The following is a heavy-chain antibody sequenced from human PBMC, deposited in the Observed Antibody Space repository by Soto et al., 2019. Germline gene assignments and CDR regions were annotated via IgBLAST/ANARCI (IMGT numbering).Heavy chain of an antibody. D-gene: IGHD2-2*01. CDR1: GFSFSSYA. J-gene: IGHJ4*02. Sequence: EVQLLESGGGLVQAGESLTLSCEASGFSFSSYAMSWVRQAPGKGLEWVSSISSSSSYIYYADSVKGRFTISRDNAKNSLYLQMNSLRAEDTAVYYCASSSTWGQGTLVTVSS. V-gene: IGHV3-21*01. CDR2: ISSSSSYI. CDR3: ASSST.